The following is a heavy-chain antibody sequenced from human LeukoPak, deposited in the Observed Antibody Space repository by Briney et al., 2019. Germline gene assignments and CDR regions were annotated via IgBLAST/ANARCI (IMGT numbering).Heavy chain of an antibody. V-gene: IGHV4-59*12. J-gene: IGHJ4*02. CDR1: GGSISSYY. D-gene: IGHD5-18*01. CDR3: ARDKLRGYSYGLDY. CDR2: IYYSGST. Sequence: SETLSLTRTVSGGSISSYYWSWIRQPPGKGLEWIGYIYYSGSTNYNPSLKSRVTISVDTSKNQFSLKLSSVTAADTAVYYCARDKLRGYSYGLDYWGQGTLVTVSS.